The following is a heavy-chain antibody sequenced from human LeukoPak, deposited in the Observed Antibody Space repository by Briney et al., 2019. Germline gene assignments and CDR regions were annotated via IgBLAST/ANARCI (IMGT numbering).Heavy chain of an antibody. V-gene: IGHV3-66*01. D-gene: IGHD2-21*02. CDR3: ARDRYCGGDCSFDY. CDR2: FYSDGNT. J-gene: IGHJ4*02. Sequence: GGSLRLSCSASGFTVRSNYESWVRQVPGKGLEWVGVFYSDGNTYYADSVKNRFAISRDNSKNTLYLQMTSVRAEDTAVYYCARDRYCGGDCSFDYWGQGTLVTVSS. CDR1: GFTVRSNY.